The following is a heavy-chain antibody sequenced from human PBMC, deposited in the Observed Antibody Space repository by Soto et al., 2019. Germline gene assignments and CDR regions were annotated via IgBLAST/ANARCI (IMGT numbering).Heavy chain of an antibody. Sequence: GGSLRLSCAASGGTFSSNAMSWVRQAPGKGLEWVSAISGSGGTTYYADSGKGRFSMSRDNSKNTLYLQMNSLRADDTAVFYCAKRARYNSGPLESWGQGDLVTVSS. CDR1: GGTFSSNA. V-gene: IGHV3-23*01. CDR2: ISGSGGTT. CDR3: AKRARYNSGPLES. J-gene: IGHJ5*01. D-gene: IGHD6-19*01.